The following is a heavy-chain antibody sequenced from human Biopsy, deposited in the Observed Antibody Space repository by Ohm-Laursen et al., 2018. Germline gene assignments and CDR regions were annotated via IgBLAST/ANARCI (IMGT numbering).Heavy chain of an antibody. CDR1: GYTFTSHD. CDR2: MSPNTGNT. D-gene: IGHD1-26*01. V-gene: IGHV1-8*01. J-gene: IGHJ4*02. CDR3: ARWETTLGRSLDS. Sequence: SSVKVSCKASGYTFTSHDINWVRQATGQGLEWMGWMSPNTGNTVYAQRFQGRVTMTSDTSTGTAYMELTSLTSDDTAVYFCARWETTLGRSLDSWGQGTLVTVSS.